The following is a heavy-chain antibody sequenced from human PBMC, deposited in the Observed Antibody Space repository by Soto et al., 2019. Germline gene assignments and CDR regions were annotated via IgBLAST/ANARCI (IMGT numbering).Heavy chain of an antibody. J-gene: IGHJ6*03. CDR2: MNPNSGNT. CDR1: GYTFTSYD. D-gene: IGHD1-1*01. CDR3: ARALRPRNENYYFYYMDV. V-gene: IGHV1-8*01. Sequence: QVQLVQSGAEVKKPGASVKVSCKASGYTFTSYDINWVRQATGQGLEWMGWMNPNSGNTGYAQKFQGRVTMTRNTSISTAYRELSSLRSEDTAVYYCARALRPRNENYYFYYMDVWGKGTTVTVSS.